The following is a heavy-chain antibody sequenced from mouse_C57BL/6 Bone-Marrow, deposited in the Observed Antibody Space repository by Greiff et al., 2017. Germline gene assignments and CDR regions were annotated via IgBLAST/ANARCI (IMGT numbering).Heavy chain of an antibody. Sequence: QVQLQHPGAELVMPGASVKLSCKASGYTFTSYWLHWVKQRPGQGLEWIGEIDPSDSYTNYNQKFKGKSTLTVDKSSSTAYMQLSSLTSEDSAVYYCARRPYYGSSFDWYFDVWGTGTTVTVSS. CDR2: IDPSDSYT. D-gene: IGHD1-1*01. V-gene: IGHV1-69*01. CDR1: GYTFTSYW. J-gene: IGHJ1*03. CDR3: ARRPYYGSSFDWYFDV.